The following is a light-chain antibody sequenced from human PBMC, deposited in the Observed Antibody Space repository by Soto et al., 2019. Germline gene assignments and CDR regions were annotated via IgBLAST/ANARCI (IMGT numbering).Light chain of an antibody. J-gene: IGLJ1*01. CDR3: QPSDESMRGFV. CDR2: GFN. Sequence: QSVMTQPPSVSRAPGRTFTISFTGGTGYDLHWYQHLPGRAPKLLMYGFNRRAPGVPDRFSISKSGTSESLNISGLKPEDEAEYFCQPSDESMRGFVFGSGTKVTVL. CDR1: GTGYD. V-gene: IGLV1-40*01.